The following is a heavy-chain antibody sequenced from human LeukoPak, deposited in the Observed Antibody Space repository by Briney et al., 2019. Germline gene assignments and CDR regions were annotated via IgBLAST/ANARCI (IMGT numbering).Heavy chain of an antibody. CDR3: ARAGYSSSWYPAHDAFDI. CDR1: GYTFTGYY. J-gene: IGHJ3*02. CDR2: INPNSGGT. V-gene: IGHV1-2*02. Sequence: EASVKVSCKASGYTFTGYYMHWVRQAPGQGLEWMGWINPNSGGTNYAQKFQGRVTMTRDTSISTAYMELSRLRSDDTAVYYCARAGYSSSWYPAHDAFDIWGQGTMVTVSS. D-gene: IGHD6-13*01.